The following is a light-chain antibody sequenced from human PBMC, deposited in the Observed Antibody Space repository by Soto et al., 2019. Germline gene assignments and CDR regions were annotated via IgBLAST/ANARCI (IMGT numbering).Light chain of an antibody. CDR3: QQYYSSWT. J-gene: IGKJ1*01. Sequence: DIVMTQSPDSLAVSLGERATINCKSSQSVLYSSNNKNYLAWYQQKPGQPPKLLMYWASARECGVPDRFSGSGSETDFTLTISSLQAEDVAFYYCQQYYSSWTFGQGTKVEIK. V-gene: IGKV4-1*01. CDR1: QSVLYSSNNKNY. CDR2: WAS.